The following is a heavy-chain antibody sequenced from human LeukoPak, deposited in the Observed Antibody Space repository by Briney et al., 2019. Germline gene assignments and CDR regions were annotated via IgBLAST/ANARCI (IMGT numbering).Heavy chain of an antibody. CDR3: ARDPDSYYDILTGSNIGGGY. Sequence: GGSLRLSCAASGFTFSSYWMHWVRQAPGKGLVWVSRINSDGSSTSYADSVKGRFTISRDNAKNTLYLQMSSLRAEDTAVYYCARDPDSYYDILTGSNIGGGYWGQGTLVTVSS. CDR1: GFTFSSYW. V-gene: IGHV3-74*01. J-gene: IGHJ4*02. CDR2: INSDGSST. D-gene: IGHD3-9*01.